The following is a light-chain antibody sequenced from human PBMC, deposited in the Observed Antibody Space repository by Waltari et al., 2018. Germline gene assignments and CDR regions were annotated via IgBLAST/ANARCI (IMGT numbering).Light chain of an antibody. J-gene: IGLJ3*02. V-gene: IGLV3-10*01. Sequence: SYELTQPPSVSVSPGQTARITCSGDALPKKYAYWYQQKSGQAPVLVSYEDSKRPSGIPERSSGSSSGTMATLTISGVQVEDEADYYCYSTDSSGNHWVFGGGTKLTVL. CDR3: YSTDSSGNHWV. CDR1: ALPKKY. CDR2: EDS.